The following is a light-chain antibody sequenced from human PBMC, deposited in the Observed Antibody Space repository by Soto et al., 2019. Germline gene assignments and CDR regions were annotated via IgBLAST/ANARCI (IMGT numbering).Light chain of an antibody. CDR2: DGS. CDR1: QIISTW. V-gene: IGKV1-5*01. CDR3: QQYNSYSLP. J-gene: IGKJ4*01. Sequence: DIQMTQSPSTLSASVGDRVTITCRASQIISTWLAWYQQKPGKAPKLLIYDGSRLETGVPARFSGSGSGTEFTLTISSLQPDDFATYYCQQYNSYSLPFGGGTKVDIK.